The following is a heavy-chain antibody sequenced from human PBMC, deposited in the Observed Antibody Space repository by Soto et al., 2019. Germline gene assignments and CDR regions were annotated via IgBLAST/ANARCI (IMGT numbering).Heavy chain of an antibody. CDR3: ARSLGPPYYFDY. CDR1: GGSISSGGYS. V-gene: IGHV4-30-2*01. CDR2: IYHSGST. Sequence: QLQLQESGSGLVKPSQTLSLTCAVSGGSISSGGYSWSWIQQPPGKGLEWIGYIYHSGSTYYNPSLKSRVTISVDRSKNQFSLKLSSVTAADTAVYYCARSLGPPYYFDYWGQGTLVTVSS. J-gene: IGHJ4*02.